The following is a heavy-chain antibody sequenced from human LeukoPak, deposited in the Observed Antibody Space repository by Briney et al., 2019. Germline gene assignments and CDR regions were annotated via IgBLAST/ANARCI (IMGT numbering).Heavy chain of an antibody. CDR2: IIPIFGTA. Sequence: ASVKVSCKASGGTFSSYAISWVRQAPGQGLEWMGGIIPIFGTANYAQKFQGRVTITADESTSTAYMELSSLRSEDTAVYYCARDFPYSSSSRFDYWGQGTLVTVSS. D-gene: IGHD6-6*01. V-gene: IGHV1-69*13. J-gene: IGHJ4*02. CDR3: ARDFPYSSSSRFDY. CDR1: GGTFSSYA.